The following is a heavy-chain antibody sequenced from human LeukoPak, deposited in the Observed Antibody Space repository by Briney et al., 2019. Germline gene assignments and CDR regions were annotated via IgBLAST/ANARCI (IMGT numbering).Heavy chain of an antibody. CDR3: ARETTGLARYFDY. D-gene: IGHD4-17*01. CDR1: GNSISSYY. CDR2: IYTSGST. J-gene: IGHJ4*02. Sequence: PSETLSLTCTASGNSISSYYWSWIRQPAGKDLEWIGRIYTSGSTNYNPSLKSRVTMSVDTSKNQFSLNLSSVTAADTAVYYCARETTGLARYFDYWGQGTLVTVSS. V-gene: IGHV4-4*07.